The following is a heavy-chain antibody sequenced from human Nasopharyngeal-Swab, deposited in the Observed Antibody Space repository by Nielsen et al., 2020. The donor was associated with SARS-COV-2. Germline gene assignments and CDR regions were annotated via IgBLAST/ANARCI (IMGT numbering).Heavy chain of an antibody. CDR3: VRSLYYYDSSGYPSSYYFDY. CDR1: GFTFSSYS. J-gene: IGHJ4*02. Sequence: GESLKISCAASGFTFSSYSMNWVRQAPGKGLEWVSYISSSSSTIYYADSVKGRFTISRDNAKNSLYLQMNSLRAEDTAVYYCVRSLYYYDSSGYPSSYYFDYWGQGTLVTVSS. CDR2: ISSSSSTI. V-gene: IGHV3-48*01. D-gene: IGHD3-22*01.